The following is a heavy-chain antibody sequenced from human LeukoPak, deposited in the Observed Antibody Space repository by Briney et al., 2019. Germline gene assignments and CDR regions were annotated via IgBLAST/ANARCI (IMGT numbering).Heavy chain of an antibody. Sequence: GGSLRLSCAASGFTINSYGMIWVRQAPGKGLEWGSVIGISGDSTYYADSVRGRFTVSGDNTTNTLYLQMKSPRAEATAVYYCAKERRPRSSSGYYGDLDYWGQGTLVTVSS. CDR2: IGISGDST. CDR1: GFTINSYG. D-gene: IGHD3-22*01. V-gene: IGHV3-23*01. CDR3: AKERRPRSSSGYYGDLDY. J-gene: IGHJ4*02.